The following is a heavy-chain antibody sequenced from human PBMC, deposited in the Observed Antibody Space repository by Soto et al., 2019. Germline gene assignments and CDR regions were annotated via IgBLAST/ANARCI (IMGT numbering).Heavy chain of an antibody. V-gene: IGHV3-33*01. J-gene: IGHJ4*02. Sequence: QVQLVESGGGVVQPGRSLRLSCAASGFTFSSYGMHWVRQAPGKGLEWVAVIWYDGSNKYYADSVKGRFTISRDNSKNTLYLQMNSLRAEDTAVYYCASDSSGWYDPLIDYWGQGTLVTVSS. D-gene: IGHD6-19*01. CDR3: ASDSSGWYDPLIDY. CDR2: IWYDGSNK. CDR1: GFTFSSYG.